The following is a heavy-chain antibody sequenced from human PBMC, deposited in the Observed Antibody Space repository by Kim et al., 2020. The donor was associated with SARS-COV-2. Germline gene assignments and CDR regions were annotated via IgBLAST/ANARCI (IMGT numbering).Heavy chain of an antibody. Sequence: ADTVKGRFTLTRDNAKHSLYLQMNSLRAEDTALYYCAKDEGTTVTTPFAYWGQGTLVTVSS. J-gene: IGHJ4*02. V-gene: IGHV3-9*01. CDR3: AKDEGTTVTTPFAY. D-gene: IGHD4-17*01.